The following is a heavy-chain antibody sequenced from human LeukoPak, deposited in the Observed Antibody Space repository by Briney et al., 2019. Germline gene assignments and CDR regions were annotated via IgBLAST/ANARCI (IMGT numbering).Heavy chain of an antibody. D-gene: IGHD3-16*02. V-gene: IGHV4-59*08. CDR3: ARHIGGGIEDMDV. CDR1: GGSIGTYY. J-gene: IGHJ6*03. CDR2: IYVTGT. Sequence: SETLSRTCTGSGGSIGTYYWSWIRQSPGMGLEWIGYIYVTGTRYNPYLQSRVTISVDRSRNQFFLKMSSVSAADTAVYYCARHIGGGIEDMDVRGKGTKVIVSS.